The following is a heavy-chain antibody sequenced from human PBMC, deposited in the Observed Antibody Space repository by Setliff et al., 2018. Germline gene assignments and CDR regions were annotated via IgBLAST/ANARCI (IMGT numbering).Heavy chain of an antibody. CDR2: IYHSGST. Sequence: SETLSLTCAVSGGSISSSNWWSWVRQPPGKGLEWIGEIYHSGSTNYNPSLKSRVTISIDTSKNQFSLKLSSVTAADTAVYYCARDLYDYVWGTYRYHDAFDIWGQGTLVTVSS. D-gene: IGHD3-16*02. V-gene: IGHV4-4*02. J-gene: IGHJ3*02. CDR1: GGSISSSNW. CDR3: ARDLYDYVWGTYRYHDAFDI.